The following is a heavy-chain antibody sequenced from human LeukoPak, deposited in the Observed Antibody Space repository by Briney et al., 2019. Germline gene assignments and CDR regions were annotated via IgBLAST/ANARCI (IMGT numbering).Heavy chain of an antibody. CDR1: GGSISSYY. Sequence: PSETLSLTCTVSGGSISSYYWSWIRQPPGKGLEWIGYIYYSGSTGYNPSLKSRVTISVDTSKNQFSLKLSSVTAADTAVYYCARDSGTTGEVKFDPWGQGTLVTVSS. J-gene: IGHJ5*02. CDR2: IYYSGST. D-gene: IGHD3-10*01. V-gene: IGHV4-59*01. CDR3: ARDSGTTGEVKFDP.